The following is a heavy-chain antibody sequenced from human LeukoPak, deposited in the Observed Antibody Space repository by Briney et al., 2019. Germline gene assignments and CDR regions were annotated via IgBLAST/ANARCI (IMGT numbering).Heavy chain of an antibody. Sequence: ASVKVSCKASGYTFTSYGISWVRQAPGQGLEWMGWISAYNGNTNYAQKLQGRVTMTTDTSTSTAYMELRSLRSDDTAVYYCARDLVRGIAAADRNYYYYGMDVWGQGTTVTVSS. CDR2: ISAYNGNT. D-gene: IGHD6-13*01. CDR3: ARDLVRGIAAADRNYYYYGMDV. J-gene: IGHJ6*02. V-gene: IGHV1-18*01. CDR1: GYTFTSYG.